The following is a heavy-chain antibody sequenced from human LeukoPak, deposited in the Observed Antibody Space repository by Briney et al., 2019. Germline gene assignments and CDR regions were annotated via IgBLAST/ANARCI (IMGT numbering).Heavy chain of an antibody. Sequence: GGSLRLSCAASGFIFSNYGMHWVRQTPGKGLEWVAFIRYDGSNKYYADSVKGRFTISRDNSKNTLYLQMNSLRAEDTAVYYCARNHRVYYYDSSGSDYWGQGTLVTVSS. D-gene: IGHD3-22*01. CDR1: GFIFSNYG. CDR2: IRYDGSNK. CDR3: ARNHRVYYYDSSGSDY. V-gene: IGHV3-30*02. J-gene: IGHJ4*02.